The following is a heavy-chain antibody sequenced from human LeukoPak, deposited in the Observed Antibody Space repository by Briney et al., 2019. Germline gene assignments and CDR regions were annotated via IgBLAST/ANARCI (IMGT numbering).Heavy chain of an antibody. CDR1: GYTFTSYD. CDR2: MNPNSGNT. V-gene: IGHV1-8*03. CDR3: ARGLGAYYYYYMDV. Sequence: ASVKVSCKASGYTFTSYDINWVRQATGQGLEWMGWMNPNSGNTGYAQKFQGRVTITRNTSISTAYMELSSLRSEDTAVYYCARGLGAYYYYYMDVWGKGTTVTISS. J-gene: IGHJ6*03. D-gene: IGHD3-16*01.